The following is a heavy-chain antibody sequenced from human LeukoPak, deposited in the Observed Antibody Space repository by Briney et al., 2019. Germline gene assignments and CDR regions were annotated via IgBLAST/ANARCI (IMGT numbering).Heavy chain of an antibody. CDR1: GGTFSSYA. CDR2: IIPILGIA. J-gene: IGHJ4*02. CDR3: ASGSPSSGYYYLDY. D-gene: IGHD3-22*01. Sequence: SVKVSCKASGGTFSSYAISWVRQAPGQGLEWMGRIIPILGIANYAQKFQGRVTITADKSTSTAYMELSSLRSEDTAVYYCASGSPSSGYYYLDYWGQGTLVTVSS. V-gene: IGHV1-69*04.